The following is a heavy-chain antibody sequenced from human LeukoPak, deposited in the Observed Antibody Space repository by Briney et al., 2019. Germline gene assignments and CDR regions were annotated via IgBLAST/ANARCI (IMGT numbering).Heavy chain of an antibody. CDR3: VIGYSYGYTFDY. V-gene: IGHV3-23*01. CDR2: ISGSGGST. Sequence: HPGGSLRLSCAASGFTLSSYAMSWVRQAPGKGLEWVSAISGSGGSTYYADSVKGRFTISRDNSKNTLYLQMNSLRAEDTAVYYCVIGYSYGYTFDYWGQGTLVTVSS. D-gene: IGHD5-18*01. J-gene: IGHJ4*02. CDR1: GFTLSSYA.